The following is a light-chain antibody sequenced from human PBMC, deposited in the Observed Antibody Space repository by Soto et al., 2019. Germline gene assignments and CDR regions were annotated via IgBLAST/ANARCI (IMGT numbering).Light chain of an antibody. CDR3: QQRSNWPWIT. CDR2: DAF. J-gene: IGKJ5*01. CDR1: QNAHTS. V-gene: IGKV3-11*01. Sequence: ENVLTQFPVTLSLSPGERATLSCRASQNAHTSLAWYRQKPGQAPRLLIYDAFKRAAGIPARFSGSGSGTDFTLTISSLEPEDFAVYYCQQRSNWPWITFGQGTRLEIK.